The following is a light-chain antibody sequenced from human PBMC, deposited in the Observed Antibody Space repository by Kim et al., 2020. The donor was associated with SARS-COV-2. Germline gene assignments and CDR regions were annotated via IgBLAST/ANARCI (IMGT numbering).Light chain of an antibody. Sequence: NPVIIACTRSSGSIDANYVQWYQQRPGGGPIAVIYDDDQRPSGVSARFSGSIDNSSNSASLPISGLRTEDEADYYCQSYNRDNVLFGGGTQLTVL. J-gene: IGLJ2*01. V-gene: IGLV6-57*03. CDR1: SGSIDANY. CDR2: DDD. CDR3: QSYNRDNVL.